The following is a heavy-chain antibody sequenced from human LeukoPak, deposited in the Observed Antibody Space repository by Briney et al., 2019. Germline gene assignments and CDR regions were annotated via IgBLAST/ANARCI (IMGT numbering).Heavy chain of an antibody. J-gene: IGHJ4*02. CDR3: ARGVRSPIALDY. CDR2: INHSGST. CDR1: GGSLSGYY. V-gene: IGHV4-34*01. Sequence: SETLSLTCAVYGGSLSGYYWSWIRQPPGKGLEWIGEINHSGSTNYNPSLKSRVTISVDTSKNQFSLKLSSVTAADTAVYYCARGVRSPIALDYWGQGTLVTVSS. D-gene: IGHD2-21*01.